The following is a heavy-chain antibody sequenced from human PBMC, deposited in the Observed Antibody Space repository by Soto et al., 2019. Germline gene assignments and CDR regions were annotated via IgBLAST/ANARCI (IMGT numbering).Heavy chain of an antibody. V-gene: IGHV3-30-3*01. D-gene: IGHD6-13*01. CDR2: ISYDGSNK. CDR1: GFTFSSYA. CDR3: ARPPGVAAADPYYFDY. Sequence: GGSLRLSCAASGFTFSSYAMHWVRQAPGKGLEWVAVISYDGSNKYYADSVKGRFTISRDNSKNTLYLQMNSLRAEDTAVYYCARPPGVAAADPYYFDYWGQGTLVTVSS. J-gene: IGHJ4*02.